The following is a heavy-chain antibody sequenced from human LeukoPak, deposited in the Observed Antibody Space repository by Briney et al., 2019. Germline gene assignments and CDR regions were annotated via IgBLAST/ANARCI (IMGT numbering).Heavy chain of an antibody. D-gene: IGHD1-1*01. V-gene: IGHV3-7*01. J-gene: IGHJ4*02. Sequence: GGSLRLSCAASGFTFRSYWMSWVRQAPGKGLEWVANIKEDGSENSYVESVKGRFTISRDNAKNSLYLQLNSLRAEDTAVYFCARQRYSDYWGQGTLVTVSS. CDR1: GFTFRSYW. CDR3: ARQRYSDY. CDR2: IKEDGSEN.